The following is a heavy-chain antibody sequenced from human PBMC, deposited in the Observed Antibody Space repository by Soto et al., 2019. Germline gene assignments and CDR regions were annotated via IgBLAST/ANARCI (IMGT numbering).Heavy chain of an antibody. Sequence: EVQLLESGGGLVQPGGSLRLSCAASGFTFSSYAMSWVRQAPGKGLEWVSAVSGSGGSTYYADSVKGRFTISRDNSKNTLYLQMNSLRAEDTAVYYFAKDSLVGVVSGSFDYWGQGTLVTVSS. J-gene: IGHJ4*02. CDR3: AKDSLVGVVSGSFDY. D-gene: IGHD3-3*01. CDR1: GFTFSSYA. V-gene: IGHV3-23*01. CDR2: VSGSGGST.